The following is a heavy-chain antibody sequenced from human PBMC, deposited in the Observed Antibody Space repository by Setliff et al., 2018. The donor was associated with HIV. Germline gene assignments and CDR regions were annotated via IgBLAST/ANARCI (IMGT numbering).Heavy chain of an antibody. CDR2: ISYSGTT. Sequence: PSETLSLTCTVSGASISSGSHFWGWIRQPPGKGLECVGLISYSGTTYYNPSLKSRVTISPDASKNQFSLRLSSVTAADTAVYYCARGGGTSSPIDYHYYIDVWGKGTTVTVSS. D-gene: IGHD6-6*01. CDR3: ARGGGTSSPIDYHYYIDV. V-gene: IGHV4-39*07. CDR1: GASISSGSHF. J-gene: IGHJ6*03.